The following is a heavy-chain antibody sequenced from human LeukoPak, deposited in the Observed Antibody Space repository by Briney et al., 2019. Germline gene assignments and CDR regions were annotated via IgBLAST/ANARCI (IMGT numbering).Heavy chain of an antibody. CDR1: GFTFSRYW. D-gene: IGHD3-3*01. CDR3: ARDESGYCY. J-gene: IGHJ4*02. V-gene: IGHV3-7*01. Sequence: GGSLRLSCAASGFTFSRYWMSWVRQAPGKGLEWVANIKKDGSEKYYVDSVKGRFTISRDNAKNSLYLQMNSLRAEDTAVCYCARDESGYCYWGQGTLVTVSS. CDR2: IKKDGSEK.